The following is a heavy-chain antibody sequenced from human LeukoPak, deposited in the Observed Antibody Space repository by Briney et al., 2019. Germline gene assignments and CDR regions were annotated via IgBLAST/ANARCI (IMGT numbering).Heavy chain of an antibody. Sequence: SETLSLTCTVSGGSISSGSYYWSWIRQPAGKGLEWIGRIYTSGSTNYNPSLKSRVTISVDTSKNQFSLKLSSLTAADTAVYYCARGSTGQYDPWGQGILVTVSS. D-gene: IGHD1-14*01. CDR2: IYTSGST. V-gene: IGHV4-61*02. CDR3: ARGSTGQYDP. CDR1: GGSISSGSYY. J-gene: IGHJ5*02.